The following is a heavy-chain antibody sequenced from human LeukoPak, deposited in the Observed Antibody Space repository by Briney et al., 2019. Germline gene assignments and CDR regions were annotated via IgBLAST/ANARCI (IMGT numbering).Heavy chain of an antibody. CDR1: GYNFTSYD. V-gene: IGHV1-8*01. CDR2: MNPNSGNT. Sequence: GASVKVSCKASGYNFTSYDINWVRQATGQGLEWMGWMNPNSGNTGYAQKFQGRVTMTRNTSISTAYMELSSLRSEDTAVYYCARVSEGMLLTFGGVIVIPRPLDYWGQGTLVTVSS. CDR3: ARVSEGMLLTFGGVIVIPRPLDY. J-gene: IGHJ4*02. D-gene: IGHD3-16*02.